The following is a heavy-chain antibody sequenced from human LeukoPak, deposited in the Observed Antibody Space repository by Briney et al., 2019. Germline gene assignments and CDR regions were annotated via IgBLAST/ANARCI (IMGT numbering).Heavy chain of an antibody. CDR1: GYTFTTYG. D-gene: IGHD6-6*01. Sequence: GASVKVSCKASGYTFTTYGISWVRQAPGQGLEWMGWITTYNGNTNYAQKFQGRVTITADKSTSTAYMELSSLRSEDTAVYYCASVVAARPMGSYYYYMDVWGKGTTVTVSS. CDR2: ITTYNGNT. J-gene: IGHJ6*03. CDR3: ASVVAARPMGSYYYYMDV. V-gene: IGHV1-18*01.